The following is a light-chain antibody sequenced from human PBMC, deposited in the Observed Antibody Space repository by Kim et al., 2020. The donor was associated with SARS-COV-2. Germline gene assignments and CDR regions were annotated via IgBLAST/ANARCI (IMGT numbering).Light chain of an antibody. CDR1: ESVTNNY. Sequence: EIVLTQSPGTLSLSPGERATLSCRASESVTNNYLAWYQQKPGQAPRVLIFAASTRAAGIPDRFSGSGSGTDFTLTIRRLEPEDFAVYYCQQFGPSSMYTFGQGTKLEI. J-gene: IGKJ2*01. CDR3: QQFGPSSMYT. V-gene: IGKV3-20*01. CDR2: AAS.